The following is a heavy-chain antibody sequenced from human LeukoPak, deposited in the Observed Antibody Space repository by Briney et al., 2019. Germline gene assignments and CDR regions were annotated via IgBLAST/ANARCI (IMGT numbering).Heavy chain of an antibody. V-gene: IGHV3-7*01. D-gene: IGHD6-6*01. J-gene: IGHJ4*02. CDR2: IKQDGSQR. CDR3: ARRGGSSSRRSPIDY. CDR1: GFTLSDYW. Sequence: GGSLRLSCTVSGFTLSDYWMTWVRQAPGKGPEWVANIKQDGSQRYYVDSVRGRCTISRDNAKNSLFLQMNGLRAEDTAVYYCARRGGSSSRRSPIDYWGQGTLVTVSS.